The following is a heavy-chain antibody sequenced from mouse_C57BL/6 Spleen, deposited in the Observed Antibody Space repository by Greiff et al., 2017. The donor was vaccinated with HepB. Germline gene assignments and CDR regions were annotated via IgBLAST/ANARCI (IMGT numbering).Heavy chain of an antibody. V-gene: IGHV8-12*01. CDR2: IYWDDDK. J-gene: IGHJ3*01. CDR3: ARRAEDYSNYGAWFAY. CDR1: GFSLSTSGMG. Sequence: QVTLKVCGPGILQSSQTLSLTCSFSGFSLSTSGMGVSWIRQPSGKGLEWLAHIYWDDDKRYNPSLKSRLTISKDTSRNQVFLKITSVDTADTATYYGARRAEDYSNYGAWFAYWGQGTLVTVSA. D-gene: IGHD2-5*01.